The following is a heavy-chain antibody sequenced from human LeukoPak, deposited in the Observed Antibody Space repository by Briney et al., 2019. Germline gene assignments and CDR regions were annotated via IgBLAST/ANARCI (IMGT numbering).Heavy chain of an antibody. V-gene: IGHV1-18*01. Sequence: ASVKVSCKASGYTFTSYGISWVRQAPGQGLEWVGWISAYNGNTNYAQKLQGRVTMTTDTSTSTAYMELRSLRSDDTAVYYCARDFLGIAAAGRFGYWGQGTPVTVSS. CDR3: ARDFLGIAAAGRFGY. J-gene: IGHJ4*02. D-gene: IGHD6-13*01. CDR2: ISAYNGNT. CDR1: GYTFTSYG.